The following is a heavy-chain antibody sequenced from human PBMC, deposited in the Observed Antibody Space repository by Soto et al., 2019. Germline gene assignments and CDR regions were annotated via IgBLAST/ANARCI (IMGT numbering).Heavy chain of an antibody. CDR1: GFTCSRYW. J-gene: IGHJ5*02. CDR2: INSDGSMK. CDR3: VRGKDQYNTIKYSYYDX. D-gene: IGHD4-4*01. V-gene: IGHV3-74*01. Sequence: GSLRLSCAASGFTCSRYWMHWVRQAPGEGLMWVSLINSDGSMKSYAESVKGRFNISRDNDKNTVYLHMNSLRAEDTARYYCVRGKDQYNTIKYSYYDXWGQGTLVTVSX.